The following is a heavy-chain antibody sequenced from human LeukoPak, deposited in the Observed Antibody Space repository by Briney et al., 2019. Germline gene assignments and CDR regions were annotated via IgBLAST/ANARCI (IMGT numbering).Heavy chain of an antibody. D-gene: IGHD3-10*01. CDR2: ISGSGGST. V-gene: IGHV3-23*01. J-gene: IGHJ6*03. CDR1: GFTFSSYA. CDR3: ARSQDGSGSYFYYFYIDV. Sequence: PGGSLRLSCAASGFTFSSYAMSWVRQAPGKGLEWVSAISGSGGSTYYADSVKGRFTISRGNSKNTLYLQMNSLRAEDTAVYYCARSQDGSGSYFYYFYIDVWGKGTTV.